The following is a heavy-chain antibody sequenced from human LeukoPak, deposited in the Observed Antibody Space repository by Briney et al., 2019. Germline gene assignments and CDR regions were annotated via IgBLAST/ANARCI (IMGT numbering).Heavy chain of an antibody. CDR1: GFPFSDYY. CDR3: ATLTGGYGDYALDY. J-gene: IGHJ4*02. CDR2: IYSGTNT. D-gene: IGHD4-17*01. Sequence: GGSLRLSCAASGFPFSDYYMSWVRQAPGKGLEWVSLIYSGTNTDYADSVKGRVTISRDNSKNTLYLQMNSLRVDDTAVYYCATLTGGYGDYALDYWGQGTLVTVSS. V-gene: IGHV3-66*01.